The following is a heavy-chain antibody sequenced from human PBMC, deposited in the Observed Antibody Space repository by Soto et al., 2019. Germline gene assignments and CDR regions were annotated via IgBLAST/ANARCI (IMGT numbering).Heavy chain of an antibody. CDR3: ASRRFGEYAY. D-gene: IGHD3-16*01. J-gene: IGHJ4*02. CDR1: GFTFTTYA. V-gene: IGHV3-23*01. Sequence: VHLSESGGGLVQPGGSLRLSCVASGFTFTTYAMTWVRQAPGKGLEWVSGISGDSDGTYYADSVKGRFTISRDNSKNTVFLQMDSLPAEDTALYYCASRRFGEYAYWGQGTLVTVSS. CDR2: ISGDSDGT.